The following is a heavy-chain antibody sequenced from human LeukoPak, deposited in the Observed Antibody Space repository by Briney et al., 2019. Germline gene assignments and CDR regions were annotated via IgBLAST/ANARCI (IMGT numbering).Heavy chain of an antibody. Sequence: GGSLRLSCAASGFTFDNYAMNWVRQAPGKGLEWVLGISGSGANTYYADSVKGRFTISRDNSKNTLYLQLNSLRGEDTAIYYCARDTSYNYGAHAMDVWGQGTTVTVSS. CDR1: GFTFDNYA. D-gene: IGHD4/OR15-4a*01. J-gene: IGHJ6*02. CDR3: ARDTSYNYGAHAMDV. CDR2: ISGSGANT. V-gene: IGHV3-23*01.